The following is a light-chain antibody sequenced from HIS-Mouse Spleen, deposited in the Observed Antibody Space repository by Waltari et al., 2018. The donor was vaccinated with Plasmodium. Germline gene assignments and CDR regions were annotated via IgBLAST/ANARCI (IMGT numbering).Light chain of an antibody. V-gene: IGLV1-44*01. Sequence: QSVLTQPPSASGTPGQRVTISCSGSSSNIGSNTVNWYQQLPGTAPKLLIYSNNQPPSGVPYRFSGSKSGTSASRAISGRQSEDEADYYCAAWDDSLNGVFGGGTKLTVL. CDR2: SNN. CDR1: SSNIGSNT. J-gene: IGLJ3*02. CDR3: AAWDDSLNGV.